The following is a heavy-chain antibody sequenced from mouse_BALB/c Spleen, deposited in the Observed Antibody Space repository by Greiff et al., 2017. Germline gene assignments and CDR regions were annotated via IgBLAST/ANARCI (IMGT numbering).Heavy chain of an antibody. V-gene: IGHV14-3*02. CDR2: IDPANGNT. CDR3: ARSGRYDETPAD. Sequence: VHVKQSGAELVKPGASVKLSCTASGFNIKDTYMHWVKQRPEQGLEWIGRIDPANGNTKYDPKFQGKATITADTSSNTAYLQLSSLTSEDTAVYYCARSGRYDETPADWGQGTLVTVSA. J-gene: IGHJ3*01. D-gene: IGHD2-14*01. CDR1: GFNIKDTY.